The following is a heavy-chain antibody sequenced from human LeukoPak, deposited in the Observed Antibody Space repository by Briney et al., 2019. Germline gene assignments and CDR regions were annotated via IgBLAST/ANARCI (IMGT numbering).Heavy chain of an antibody. CDR3: ARYNYDILTGYSAFDI. J-gene: IGHJ3*02. V-gene: IGHV1-8*01. CDR1: GYTFTSYD. D-gene: IGHD3-9*01. CDR2: MNLNSGNT. Sequence: GASVKVSCKASGYTFTSYDINWVRQATGQGLEWMGWMNLNSGNTGYAQKFQGRVTMTRNTSISTAYMELSSLRSEDTAVYYCARYNYDILTGYSAFDIWGQGTMVTVSS.